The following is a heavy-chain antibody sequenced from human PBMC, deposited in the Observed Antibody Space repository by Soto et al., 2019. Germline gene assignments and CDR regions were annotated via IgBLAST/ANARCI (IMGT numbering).Heavy chain of an antibody. CDR1: GFTFSSYS. D-gene: IGHD3-3*01. V-gene: IGHV3-21*01. CDR3: ARVDTYYDFWSGYFFAFDI. J-gene: IGHJ3*02. CDR2: ISSSSSYI. Sequence: EVQLVESGGGLVKPGGSLRLSCAASGFTFSSYSMNWVRQAPGKGLEWVSSISSSSSYIYYADSVKGRFTISRDNAKNSLYLQMNSLRAEDTAVYYCARVDTYYDFWSGYFFAFDIWGQGTMVTVSS.